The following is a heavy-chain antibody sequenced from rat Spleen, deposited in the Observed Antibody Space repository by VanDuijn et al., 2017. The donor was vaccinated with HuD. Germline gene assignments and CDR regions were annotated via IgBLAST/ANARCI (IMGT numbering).Heavy chain of an antibody. V-gene: IGHV5-20*01. CDR2: ISSDGTTT. Sequence: EVQLVESGGGSVQPGRSLKLSCAASGFTFSDYYMTWVRQTPAKGLEWVASISSDGTTTYYRDSVKGRFTISRDNAKSSLYLQMDSLRSEDTATYYCASPLGTGDYWGQGVMVTVSS. CDR3: ASPLGTGDY. CDR1: GFTFSDYY. J-gene: IGHJ2*01. D-gene: IGHD1-5*01.